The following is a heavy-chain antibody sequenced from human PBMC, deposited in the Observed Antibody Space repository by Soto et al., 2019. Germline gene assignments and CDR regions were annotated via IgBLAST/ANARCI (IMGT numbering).Heavy chain of an antibody. Sequence: GGSLRLSCAASGFPFDDYAMHWVRQVPGKGLEWVSGINWNSGSIGYGDSVKGRFAISRDNAKNSLHLQMNSLSAEDTAFYYCVKDESINWYSGHFRHWGQGTLVTVSS. D-gene: IGHD6-13*01. CDR2: INWNSGSI. CDR3: VKDESINWYSGHFRH. CDR1: GFPFDDYA. J-gene: IGHJ1*01. V-gene: IGHV3-9*01.